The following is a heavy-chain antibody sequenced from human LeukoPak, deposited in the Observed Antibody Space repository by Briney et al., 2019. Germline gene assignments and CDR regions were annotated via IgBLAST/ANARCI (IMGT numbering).Heavy chain of an antibody. V-gene: IGHV3-74*01. Sequence: PGGSLRLSCAASGFTFSSFWMHWVRQPPGKGLVWVSRIDTDGSTTTYADSVKGRFTISRDNAKNTVYLQINSLRAEDTAVYYCATRNSFGNDYWGQGVLVTVSS. D-gene: IGHD5-18*01. CDR3: ATRNSFGNDY. J-gene: IGHJ4*02. CDR2: IDTDGSTT. CDR1: GFTFSSFW.